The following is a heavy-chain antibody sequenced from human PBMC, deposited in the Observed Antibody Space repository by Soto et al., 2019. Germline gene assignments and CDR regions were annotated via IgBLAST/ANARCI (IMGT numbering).Heavy chain of an antibody. D-gene: IGHD2-15*01. Sequence: GGSLRLSCAASGFTFSSYSMNWVRQAPGKGLEWVSSISSSSSYIYYADSVKGRFTISRDNAKNSLYLQMNSLRAEDTAVYYCARDLFWPSEKIVVVSSYYYGMDVWGQGTTVTVSS. CDR2: ISSSSSYI. CDR3: ARDLFWPSEKIVVVSSYYYGMDV. J-gene: IGHJ6*02. V-gene: IGHV3-21*01. CDR1: GFTFSSYS.